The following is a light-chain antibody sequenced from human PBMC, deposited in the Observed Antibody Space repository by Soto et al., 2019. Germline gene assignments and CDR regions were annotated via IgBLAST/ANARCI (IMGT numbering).Light chain of an antibody. CDR1: SSDVGLYDY. CDR2: AVS. CDR3: SSSTSDSDYL. V-gene: IGLV2-14*01. J-gene: IGLJ2*01. Sequence: QSVLTQPASVSGSPGQSITISCTGTSSDVGLYDYVSWYQQHPGKAPQLMIYAVSNRPSGVSNRFSASKSGNTASLFISGLQAEDEADYYCSSSTSDSDYLFG.